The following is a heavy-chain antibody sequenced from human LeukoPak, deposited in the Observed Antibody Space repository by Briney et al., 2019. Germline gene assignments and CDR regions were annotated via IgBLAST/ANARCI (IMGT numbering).Heavy chain of an antibody. J-gene: IGHJ4*02. Sequence: GGSLRLSCAASGFTVSSNYMSWVRQAPGKGLEWVAVIYSGGRTYYADSVKGRFTISRDNSKNTLYLQMNSLRAEDTAVYYCARDLGELRDYWGQGTLVTVSS. CDR3: ARDLGELRDY. V-gene: IGHV3-66*02. D-gene: IGHD3-16*01. CDR1: GFTVSSNY. CDR2: IYSGGRT.